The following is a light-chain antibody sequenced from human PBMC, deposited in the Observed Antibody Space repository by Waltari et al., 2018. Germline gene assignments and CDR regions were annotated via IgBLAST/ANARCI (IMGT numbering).Light chain of an antibody. J-gene: IGKJ3*01. Sequence: DIVMTQSPLSLSVTPGEPASISCRSSQSLLRSTGYNFLDWYLQKPGQPPQLLLSLGSDRAYGVPDRFSGSGTGTDFTLKISRVEAEDVGIYYCMQALHTPTTFGPGTKVDIK. CDR3: MQALHTPTT. CDR2: LGS. V-gene: IGKV2-28*01. CDR1: QSLLRSTGYNF.